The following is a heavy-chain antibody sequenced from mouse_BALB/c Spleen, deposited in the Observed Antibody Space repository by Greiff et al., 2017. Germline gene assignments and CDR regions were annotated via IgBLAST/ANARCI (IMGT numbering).Heavy chain of an antibody. J-gene: IGHJ4*01. V-gene: IGHV2-6-5*01. CDR1: GFSLTDYG. D-gene: IGHD2-3*01. Sequence: QVQLKQSGPGLVAPSQSLSITCTVSGFSLTDYGVSWIRQPPGKGLEWLGVIWGGGSTYYNSALKSRLSISKDNSKSQVFLKMNSLQTDDTAMYYCAKHDGYYGGLWYAMDYWGQGTSVTVSS. CDR2: IWGGGST. CDR3: AKHDGYYGGLWYAMDY.